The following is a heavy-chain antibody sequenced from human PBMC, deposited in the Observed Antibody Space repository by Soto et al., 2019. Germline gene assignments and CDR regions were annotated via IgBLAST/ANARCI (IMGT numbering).Heavy chain of an antibody. D-gene: IGHD3-10*01. J-gene: IGHJ5*01. CDR2: IYYSGST. CDR1: GGSISSGGYY. V-gene: IGHV4-31*03. CDR3: ARDRGTMVRRLGNSCES. Sequence: SETLSLTCTVSGGSISSGGYYWSWIRQHPGKGLEWIGYIYYSGSTYYNPSLKSRVTISVDTSKNQVSLKLSSVTAADKAVYSCARDRGTMVRRLGNSCESWGQGTLVTAPQ.